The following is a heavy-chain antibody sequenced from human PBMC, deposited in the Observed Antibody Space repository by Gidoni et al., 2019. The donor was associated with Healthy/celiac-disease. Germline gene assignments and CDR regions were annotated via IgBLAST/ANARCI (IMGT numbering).Heavy chain of an antibody. Sequence: EVQLLESGGGLVQPGGSLRLSCAASGFTFSSYAMSWVRQAPGKGLEWVSAISGSGGSTYYADSVKGRFTISRDNSKNTLYLQMNSLRAEDTAVYYCAKDLGRYCSGGSCYFDYWGQGTLVTVSS. CDR2: ISGSGGST. V-gene: IGHV3-23*01. CDR1: GFTFSSYA. CDR3: AKDLGRYCSGGSCYFDY. J-gene: IGHJ4*02. D-gene: IGHD2-15*01.